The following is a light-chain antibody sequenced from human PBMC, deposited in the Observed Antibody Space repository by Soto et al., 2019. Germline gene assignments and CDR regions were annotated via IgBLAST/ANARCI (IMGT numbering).Light chain of an antibody. V-gene: IGKV1-5*03. Sequence: DIQMTQSPSTLSGSVGDRVTITCRASQTISSWLASYQQKPGKAPKLLIYKASTLKSGVPSRFSGSGSGTEFTLTISCLQSEDFATYYCQQYYSYPITFGQGTRLEI. CDR2: KAS. J-gene: IGKJ5*01. CDR3: QQYYSYPIT. CDR1: QTISSW.